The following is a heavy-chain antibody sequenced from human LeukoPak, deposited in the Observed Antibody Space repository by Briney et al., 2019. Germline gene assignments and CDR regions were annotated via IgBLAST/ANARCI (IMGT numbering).Heavy chain of an antibody. CDR3: ARVLCVGGNLRCNWFDP. CDR1: GGSISSGGYY. Sequence: SQTLSLTCTVSGGSISSGGYYWSWIRQPPGKGLEWIGYVYHSGSTYYNPSLKSRVTISVDTSKNQFSLKLSSVTAADTAVYYCARVLCVGGNLRCNWFDPWGQGTLVTVSS. V-gene: IGHV4-30-2*05. J-gene: IGHJ5*02. CDR2: VYHSGST. D-gene: IGHD4-23*01.